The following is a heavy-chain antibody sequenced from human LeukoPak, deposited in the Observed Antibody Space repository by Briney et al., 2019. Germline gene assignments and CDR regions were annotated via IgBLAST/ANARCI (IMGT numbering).Heavy chain of an antibody. CDR2: ISGSSSYI. CDR3: ARCFDI. Sequence: PRGSLRLSYAPSALTFSRSSMTWACQAPLNRQNWVSSISGSSSYIYYADSVKGRFTISRDNAKNSLYLQMNSLRAEDTAVYYGARCFDIWGQGTMVTVSS. CDR1: ALTFSRSS. J-gene: IGHJ3*02. V-gene: IGHV3-21*04.